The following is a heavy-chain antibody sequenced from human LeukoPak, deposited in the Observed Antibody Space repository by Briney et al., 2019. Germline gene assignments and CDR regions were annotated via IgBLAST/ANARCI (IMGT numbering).Heavy chain of an antibody. Sequence: ASVKVSCKASGYTFTGFYMHWVRQAPGQGLEWMGWINPNSGDTNYAQNFQGRVTMTRDTSISTAYVELSRLTSDDTAVHYCARGSLMAATGTGLSSWGQGTLVTVSS. CDR2: INPNSGDT. CDR3: ARGSLMAATGTGLSS. V-gene: IGHV1-2*02. CDR1: GYTFTGFY. D-gene: IGHD6-13*01. J-gene: IGHJ5*02.